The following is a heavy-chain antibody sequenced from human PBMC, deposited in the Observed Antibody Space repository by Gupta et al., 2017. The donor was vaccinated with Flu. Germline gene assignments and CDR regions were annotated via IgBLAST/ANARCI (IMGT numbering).Heavy chain of an antibody. CDR1: GLTFSSYG. J-gene: IGHJ3*02. CDR2: IWYDGSNK. V-gene: IGHV3-33*01. CDR3: ARDPLDYYDSSGSFNGAFDI. D-gene: IGHD3-22*01. Sequence: QVQLVESGGGVVQPGRSLRLSCAASGLTFSSYGMHRVRQAPGKGLEWVAVIWYDGSNKYYADSVKGRFTISRDNSKNTLYLQMNSLRAEDTAVYYCARDPLDYYDSSGSFNGAFDIWGQGTMVTVSS.